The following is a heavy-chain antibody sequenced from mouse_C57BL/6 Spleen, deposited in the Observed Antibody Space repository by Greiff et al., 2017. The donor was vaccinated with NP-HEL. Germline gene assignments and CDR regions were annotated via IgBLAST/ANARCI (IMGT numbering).Heavy chain of an antibody. CDR3: ARRGVRDYFDD. V-gene: IGHV5-6*02. Sequence: EVSVVESGGDLVKPGGSLKLSCAASGFTFSSYGMSWVRQTPDKRLEWVATISSGGSYTYYPDSVKGRFTISRDNAKNTLYLQMSSLKSEDTAMYYCARRGVRDYFDDWGQGTTLTVSS. CDR1: GFTFSSYG. CDR2: ISSGGSYT. D-gene: IGHD2-2*01. J-gene: IGHJ2*01.